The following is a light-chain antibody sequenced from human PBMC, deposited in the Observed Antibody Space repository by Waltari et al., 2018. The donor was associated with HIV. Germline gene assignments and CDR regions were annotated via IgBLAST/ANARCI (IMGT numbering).Light chain of an antibody. CDR2: KDS. CDR1: AFTKRS. V-gene: IGLV3-25*03. J-gene: IGLJ2*01. CDR3: QSADSSGTYVV. Sequence: SYELTQPLSVSVSPGQTAGLTCSGDAFTKRSGYWYQQRPGQAPVLVIYKDSERPSGIPERFSGSSSGTTVTLTISGVQAEDEADYHCQSADSSGTYVVFGGWTKLTVL.